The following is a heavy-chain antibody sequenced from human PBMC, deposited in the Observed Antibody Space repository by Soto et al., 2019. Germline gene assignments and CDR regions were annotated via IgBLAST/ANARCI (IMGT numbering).Heavy chain of an antibody. CDR2: IYYSGRT. CDR1: GGSISSSSYY. V-gene: IGHV4-39*01. Sequence: SETLSLTCTVSGGSISSSSYYWGWIRQPPGKGLEWIGSIYYSGRTFYSPSLKSRVIISVDTSKNQFSLKLSSVTAADTAVYYCAKHLNAAATTKIWGQGTLVTV. J-gene: IGHJ4*02. D-gene: IGHD6-13*01. CDR3: AKHLNAAATTKI.